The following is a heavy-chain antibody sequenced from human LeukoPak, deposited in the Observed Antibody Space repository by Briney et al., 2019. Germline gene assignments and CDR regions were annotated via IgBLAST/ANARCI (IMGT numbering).Heavy chain of an antibody. CDR3: ARGGVLHTYFDY. CDR1: GDSMNNYY. Sequence: SETLSLTCTVSGDSMNNYYWTWMRQPAGKGLEWIGRIYISGNTMYNPSLQSRVTMSLDTSKNHFSLKLRSVTAADTAVYFCARGGVLHTYFDYWGQGTLVSGSS. J-gene: IGHJ4*02. CDR2: IYISGNT. D-gene: IGHD3-16*01. V-gene: IGHV4-4*07.